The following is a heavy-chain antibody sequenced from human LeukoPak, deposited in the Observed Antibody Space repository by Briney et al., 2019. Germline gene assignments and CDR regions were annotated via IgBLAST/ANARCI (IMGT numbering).Heavy chain of an antibody. CDR2: INPNSGGT. Sequence: ASVKVSCKASGYTFTSYYIHWVRQAPGQGLEWMGWINPNSGGTNYAQKFQGRVNMTRDTSISTAYMELSRLTSDDTAVYYCARGGSSGYDFDYWGQGTLVTVSS. D-gene: IGHD5-12*01. J-gene: IGHJ4*02. CDR1: GYTFTSYY. CDR3: ARGGSSGYDFDY. V-gene: IGHV1-2*02.